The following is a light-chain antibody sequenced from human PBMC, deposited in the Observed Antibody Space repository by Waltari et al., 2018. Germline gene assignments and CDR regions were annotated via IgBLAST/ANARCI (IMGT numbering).Light chain of an antibody. CDR3: SSYAGGSSLM. J-gene: IGLJ3*02. Sequence: QSALTQPPSASGSPRQSITIPSPGISTDADDYDPSFSYPQHPGKAPKLLIYEVTKRPSGVPDRFSGSKSDNTASLAVSGLQAEDEADYYCSSYAGGSSLMFGGGTKLTVL. CDR2: EVT. V-gene: IGLV2-8*01. CDR1: STDADDYDP.